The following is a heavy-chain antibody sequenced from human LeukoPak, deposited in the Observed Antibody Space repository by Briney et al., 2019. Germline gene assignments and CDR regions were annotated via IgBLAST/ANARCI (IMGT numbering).Heavy chain of an antibody. V-gene: IGHV3-20*01. D-gene: IGHD3-22*01. Sequence: GGSLRLSCAASGFTFSSYSMNWVRQAPGKWLEWVSGINWNGGSTGYADSVKGRFTISRDNAKNSLYLQMNSLRAEDTALYHCARQDHYYDSSGYSDWGQGTLVTVSS. CDR1: GFTFSSYS. J-gene: IGHJ4*02. CDR2: INWNGGST. CDR3: ARQDHYYDSSGYSD.